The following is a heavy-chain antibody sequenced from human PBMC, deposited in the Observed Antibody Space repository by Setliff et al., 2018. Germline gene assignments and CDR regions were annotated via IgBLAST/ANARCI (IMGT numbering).Heavy chain of an antibody. D-gene: IGHD2-2*01. CDR2: IRYNGADK. V-gene: IGHV3-30*02. CDR1: GYG. CDR3: AKHVPGYCSSTSCYGRDFDY. J-gene: IGHJ4*01. Sequence: GYGLHWVRQAPGKGLEWVAFIRYNGADKYYADSVKGRFTISRDNSQNTLHLQMESLRPEDTAIYYCAKHVPGYCSSTSCYGRDFDYWGHGTLVTVSS.